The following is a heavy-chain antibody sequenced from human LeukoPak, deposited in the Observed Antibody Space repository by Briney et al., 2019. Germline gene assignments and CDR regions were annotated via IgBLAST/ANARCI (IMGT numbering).Heavy chain of an antibody. Sequence: PGGSLRLSCAASGFTLSSYDMHWVRQATGKGLEWVSAIGTAGDTYYPGSVKGRFTISRENAKNSLYLQMNSLRAGDTAVYYCARIRADYYDSSGYYDYWGQGTLVTVSS. CDR1: GFTLSSYD. CDR2: IGTAGDT. CDR3: ARIRADYYDSSGYYDY. V-gene: IGHV3-13*01. J-gene: IGHJ4*02. D-gene: IGHD3-22*01.